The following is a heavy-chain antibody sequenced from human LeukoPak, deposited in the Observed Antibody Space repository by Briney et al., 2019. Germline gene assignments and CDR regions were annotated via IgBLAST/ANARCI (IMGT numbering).Heavy chain of an antibody. CDR2: ISYDGSNK. D-gene: IGHD3-3*01. J-gene: IGHJ4*02. CDR3: ARGQVLRFLEWLYYFDY. Sequence: PGGSLRLSCAASGFTFSSYAMHWVRQAPGKGLEWVAVISYDGSNKYYADSVKGRFTISRDNSKNTLYLQMNSLRAEDTAVYYCARGQVLRFLEWLYYFDYWGQGTLVTVSS. CDR1: GFTFSSYA. V-gene: IGHV3-30-3*01.